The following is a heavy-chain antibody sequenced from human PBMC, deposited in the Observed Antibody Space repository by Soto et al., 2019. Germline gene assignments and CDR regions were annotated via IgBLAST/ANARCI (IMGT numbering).Heavy chain of an antibody. Sequence: GASVKVSCKASGYTFTSYDINWVRQATGQGLERMGWMNPNSGNTGYAQKFQGRVTMTRNTSISTAYMELSSLRSEDTAVYYCARGREYCSGGSCYSDAFDIWGQGTMVTVSS. CDR3: ARGREYCSGGSCYSDAFDI. D-gene: IGHD2-15*01. V-gene: IGHV1-8*01. CDR1: GYTFTSYD. J-gene: IGHJ3*02. CDR2: MNPNSGNT.